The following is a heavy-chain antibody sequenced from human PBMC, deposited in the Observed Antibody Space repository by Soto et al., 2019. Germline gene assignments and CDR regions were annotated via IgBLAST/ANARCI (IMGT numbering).Heavy chain of an antibody. CDR3: ARVADCSGGRCYFSVDY. D-gene: IGHD2-15*01. V-gene: IGHV4-30-4*01. CDR1: GGSISSGDYY. CDR2: VYYSGST. Sequence: QVQLQESGPGLVKPSQTLSLTGTVSGGSISSGDYYWSWIRQPPGKVLEWMGYVYYSGSTYYNPSLKSRVTTSVDTSKNQFSRKLSSVTAADTAVYYCARVADCSGGRCYFSVDYWGQGTLVTVSS. J-gene: IGHJ4*02.